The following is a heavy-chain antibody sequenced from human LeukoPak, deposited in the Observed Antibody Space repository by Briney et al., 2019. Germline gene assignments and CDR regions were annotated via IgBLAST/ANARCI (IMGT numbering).Heavy chain of an antibody. CDR2: IYYSGST. Sequence: SETLSLTCTVSGGSISSYYWSWIRQPPGKGLEWIGYIYYSGSTNYNPSLKSRVTISVDTSKNQFSLKLSSVTAADTAVYYCARDSIAARVWYFDLWGRGTRVTVSS. D-gene: IGHD6-6*01. V-gene: IGHV4-59*01. J-gene: IGHJ2*01. CDR1: GGSISSYY. CDR3: ARDSIAARVWYFDL.